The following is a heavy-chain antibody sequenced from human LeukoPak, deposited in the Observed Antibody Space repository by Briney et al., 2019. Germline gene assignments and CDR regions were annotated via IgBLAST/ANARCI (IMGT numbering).Heavy chain of an antibody. CDR1: GFTLSSYE. CDR3: ARAPATSVYYFDY. CDR2: IDYDGGSG. Sequence: GGSLRLSCTVSGFTLSSYEMSWIRQAPGKGLEWVSSIDYDGGSGHYADSVKGRFTISRDNSNNTLYLQMNSLRAEDTAVYYCARAPATSVYYFDYWGQGTLVTVSS. J-gene: IGHJ4*02. V-gene: IGHV3-23*01. D-gene: IGHD5-12*01.